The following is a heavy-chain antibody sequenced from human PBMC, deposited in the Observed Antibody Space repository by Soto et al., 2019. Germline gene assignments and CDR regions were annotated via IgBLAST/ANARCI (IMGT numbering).Heavy chain of an antibody. Sequence: QVQLVQSGAEVKKPGASVKVSCKASGYTFTSYGISWVRQAPGQGLEWMGWISAYNGNTNYAQKLQGRVTMTTDTSTSTAYMEVRSLRSDDPAVYYCARDVPLFDWFINPDYWGQGTLVTVSS. CDR3: ARDVPLFDWFINPDY. J-gene: IGHJ4*02. D-gene: IGHD3-9*01. CDR1: GYTFTSYG. CDR2: ISAYNGNT. V-gene: IGHV1-18*01.